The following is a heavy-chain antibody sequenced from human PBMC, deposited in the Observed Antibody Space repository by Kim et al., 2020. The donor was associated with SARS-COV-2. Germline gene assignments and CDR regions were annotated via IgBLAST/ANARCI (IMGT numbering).Heavy chain of an antibody. V-gene: IGHV3-23*01. J-gene: IGHJ6*04. CDR2: ISGSGDTT. Sequence: GGSLRLSCVASGFIFNNYALTWVRQAPGKGLEWGSAISGSGDTTYYADSVKGRFTISRDYSKSTLYLQMNSLRVEDTAVYYCAKFMGSILPTRGTDFWCKGTTLSVSS. CDR3: AKFMGSILPTRGTDF. D-gene: IGHD2-2*02. CDR1: GFIFNNYA.